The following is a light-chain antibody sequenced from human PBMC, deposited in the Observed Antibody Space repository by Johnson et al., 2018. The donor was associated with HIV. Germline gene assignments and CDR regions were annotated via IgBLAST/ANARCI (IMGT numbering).Light chain of an antibody. Sequence: QAVLTQPPSVSAAPGQKVTISCSGSSSNIENNYVSWYQHLPGTAPKVLIYENSKRPSSIPDRFSGSKSGTSATLELTGLQTGDAADYYCGTWDSSLSAGEYVFGPVTKVTVL. J-gene: IGLJ1*01. CDR3: GTWDSSLSAGEYV. CDR1: SSNIENNY. CDR2: ENS. V-gene: IGLV1-51*02.